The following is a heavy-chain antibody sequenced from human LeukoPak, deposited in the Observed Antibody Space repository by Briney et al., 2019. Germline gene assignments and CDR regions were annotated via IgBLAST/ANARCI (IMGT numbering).Heavy chain of an antibody. CDR3: ARTAARRFDY. D-gene: IGHD6-6*01. Sequence: GASVKVSCKASGYTFTNYFMHWVRQAPGQGLEWMGVINPSGGGTTYAQRFQGRVTMTRDTSTSTVYMELSSLRSDDTAVYYCARTAARRFDYWGQGTLVTVSS. CDR2: INPSGGGT. J-gene: IGHJ4*02. CDR1: GYTFTNYF. V-gene: IGHV1-46*01.